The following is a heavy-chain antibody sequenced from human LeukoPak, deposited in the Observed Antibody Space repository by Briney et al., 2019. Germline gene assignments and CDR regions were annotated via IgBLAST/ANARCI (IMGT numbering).Heavy chain of an antibody. Sequence: GGSLRLSCAASGFSFDDSAMHWVRQAPGKGLEWVSGINWNSASLAYADSVKGRFTISRDNAKNSLHLQMNSLRTEDTALYYCTRDISAQIAATGNYWGQGILVTVSS. CDR3: TRDISAQIAATGNY. V-gene: IGHV3-9*01. D-gene: IGHD6-13*01. CDR2: INWNSASL. J-gene: IGHJ4*02. CDR1: GFSFDDSA.